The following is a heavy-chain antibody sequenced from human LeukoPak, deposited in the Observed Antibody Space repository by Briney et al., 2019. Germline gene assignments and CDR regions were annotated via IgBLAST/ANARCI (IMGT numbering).Heavy chain of an antibody. CDR1: GFTFSGYS. J-gene: IGHJ4*02. CDR2: ISPSATTI. V-gene: IGHV3-48*01. D-gene: IGHD6-6*01. Sequence: GGSLRLSCAASGFTFSGYSMNWVRQAPGKGLEWVSYISPSATTIYYADSVKGRFTISRDNAKNSLYLQMNSLRAEDTAVYYCAREYSSSSGRSFDYWGQGTLVTVSS. CDR3: AREYSSSSGRSFDY.